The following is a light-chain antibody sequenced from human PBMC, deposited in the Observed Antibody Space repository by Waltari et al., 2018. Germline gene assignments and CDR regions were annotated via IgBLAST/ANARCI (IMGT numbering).Light chain of an antibody. CDR3: QVWDSGSDHPV. CDR1: SIGSKS. Sequence: SYVLTQPPSVSVAPGKTARITCGGKSIGSKSVHWYQQKPGQAPILVIYYDTDRPSGIPERFSGSNSGNTATLTISRVEAGDEADYYCQVWDSGSDHPVFGGGTKLTVL. J-gene: IGLJ2*01. CDR2: YDT. V-gene: IGLV3-21*04.